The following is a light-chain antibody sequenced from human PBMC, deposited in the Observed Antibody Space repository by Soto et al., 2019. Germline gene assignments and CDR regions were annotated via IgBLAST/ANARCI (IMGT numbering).Light chain of an antibody. CDR3: NSYAGSNIV. CDR2: EVY. J-gene: IGLJ1*01. V-gene: IGLV2-8*01. Sequence: QSVLTQPPSASGSPGQSVTISCTGTSSDVGGYNYVSWYQQHPGQAPKLMIYEVYKRPSGVPDRFSGSKSGNTASLTFSGLQAEDEADYYCNSYAGSNIVFGTGTKVTVL. CDR1: SSDVGGYNY.